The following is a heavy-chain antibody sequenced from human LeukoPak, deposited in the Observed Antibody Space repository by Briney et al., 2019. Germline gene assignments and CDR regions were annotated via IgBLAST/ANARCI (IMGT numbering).Heavy chain of an antibody. D-gene: IGHD1-26*01. J-gene: IGHJ3*02. Sequence: SETLSLTRTVSGGSISSYYWSWIRQPPGKGLEWIGYIYYSGSTNYNPSLKSRVTISVDTSKNQFSLKLSSVTAADTAVYYCARHSGSYVGDAFDIWGQGTMVTVSS. CDR2: IYYSGST. V-gene: IGHV4-59*01. CDR1: GGSISSYY. CDR3: ARHSGSYVGDAFDI.